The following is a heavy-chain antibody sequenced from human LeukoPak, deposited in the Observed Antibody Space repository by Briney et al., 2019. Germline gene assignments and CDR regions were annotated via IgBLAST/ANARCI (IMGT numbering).Heavy chain of an antibody. CDR1: GGSISSSSYY. Sequence: KPSETLSLTCTVSGGSISSSSYYWGWIRQPPGKGLEWIGSIYYSGSTYYNPSLKSRVTISVDTSKNQFSLKLSSVTAADTAVYYCARDRYYDFWSGYYPHYMDVWGKGTTVTVSS. J-gene: IGHJ6*03. CDR2: IYYSGST. V-gene: IGHV4-39*02. D-gene: IGHD3-3*01. CDR3: ARDRYYDFWSGYYPHYMDV.